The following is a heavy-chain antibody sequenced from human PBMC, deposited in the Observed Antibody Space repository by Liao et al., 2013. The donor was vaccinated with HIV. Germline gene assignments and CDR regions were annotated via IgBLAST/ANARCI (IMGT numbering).Heavy chain of an antibody. D-gene: IGHD1-26*01. CDR1: GGSIGTYY. V-gene: IGHV4-4*07. CDR2: IYPTGST. Sequence: QVQLQQSGPGLVKPSETLSLTCTVSGGSIGTYYWSWIRQPAGKGLEWIGRIYPTGSTNYNPSLKSRVTMSVDTSKNQLSLKLRSVTAADTAVYYCARGLDALDIWGQGKMVTVSS. J-gene: IGHJ3*02. CDR3: ARGLDALDI.